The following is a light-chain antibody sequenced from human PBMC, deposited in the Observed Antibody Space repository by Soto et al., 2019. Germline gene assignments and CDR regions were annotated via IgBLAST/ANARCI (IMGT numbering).Light chain of an antibody. V-gene: IGKV3-15*01. CDR1: QSVSSN. Sequence: EIVMTQSPATLSVSPGERATLSCRARQSVSSNLAWYQQKPGQAPRLLIYGASTRATGIPARFSGSGSGTEFTLTIRSLQSEDFAVYYCKQYNNWPKTFGQGTKVDIK. J-gene: IGKJ1*01. CDR3: KQYNNWPKT. CDR2: GAS.